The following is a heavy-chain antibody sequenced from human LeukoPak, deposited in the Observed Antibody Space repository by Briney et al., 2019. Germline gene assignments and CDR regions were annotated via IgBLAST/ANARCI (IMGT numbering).Heavy chain of an antibody. J-gene: IGHJ4*02. CDR1: GYTFTGDY. CDR2: INPNSGGT. Sequence: ASVKVSCKASGYTFTGDYMHWVRQAPGQGLEWMGWINPNSGGTNYAQRFQGRVTMTRDPSISTAYMELSRLKSDDTAVYYCARSNWNYDLPGYYFDYWGQGTLVTVSS. D-gene: IGHD1-7*01. V-gene: IGHV1-2*02. CDR3: ARSNWNYDLPGYYFDY.